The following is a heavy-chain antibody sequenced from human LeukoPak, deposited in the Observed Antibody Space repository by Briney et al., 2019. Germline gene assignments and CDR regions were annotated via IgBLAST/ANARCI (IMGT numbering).Heavy chain of an antibody. D-gene: IGHD3-10*01. J-gene: IGHJ4*02. V-gene: IGHV1-69*04. CDR1: GGTFSSYA. Sequence: SVKVSCKASGGTFSSYAISWVRQAPGQGLEWMGRIIPILGIANYAQKFQGRVTITADKSTSTAYMELSSLRSEDTAVYYCARETGPGPAYGSGSYYAPLPVDYWGQGTLVTVSS. CDR2: IIPILGIA. CDR3: ARETGPGPAYGSGSYYAPLPVDY.